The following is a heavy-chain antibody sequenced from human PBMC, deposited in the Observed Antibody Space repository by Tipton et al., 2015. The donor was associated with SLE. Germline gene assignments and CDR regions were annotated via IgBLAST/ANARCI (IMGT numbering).Heavy chain of an antibody. D-gene: IGHD6-19*01. CDR3: ARGAYSSGWYSHDAFDI. CDR1: GGSFSGYY. CDR2: IYYSGST. V-gene: IGHV4-59*01. Sequence: TLSLTCAVYGGSFSGYYWSWIRQPPGKGLEWIGYIYYSGSTNYNPSLKSRVTISIGTSKNQFSLKLSSVTAADTAVYYCARGAYSSGWYSHDAFDIWGQGTMVTVSS. J-gene: IGHJ3*02.